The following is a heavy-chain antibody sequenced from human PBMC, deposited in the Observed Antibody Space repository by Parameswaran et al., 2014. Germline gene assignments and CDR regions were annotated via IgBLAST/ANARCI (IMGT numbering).Heavy chain of an antibody. J-gene: IGHJ4*02. D-gene: IGHD3-3*01. CDR3: ARGRYYDFWSGPTRNYYFDY. Sequence: VRQAPGKGLEWIGEINHSGSTNYNPSLKSRVTISVDTSKNQFSLKLSSVTAADTAVYYCARGRYYDFWSGPTRNYYFDYWGQGTLVTVSS. CDR2: INHSGST. V-gene: IGHV4-34*01.